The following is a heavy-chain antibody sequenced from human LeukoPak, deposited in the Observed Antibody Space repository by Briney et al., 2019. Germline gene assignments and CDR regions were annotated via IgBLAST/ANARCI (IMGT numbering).Heavy chain of an antibody. CDR2: ISSSSSYI. Sequence: GGSLRLSCAASGFTFSSYSMNWVRQAPGKGPEWVSSISSSSSYIYYADSVKGRFTISRDNSKNTLYLQMNSLRAEDTAVYYCAKDPDCTSGVCYTFFDYWGQGTLVTVSS. CDR3: AKDPDCTSGVCYTFFDY. CDR1: GFTFSSYS. V-gene: IGHV3-21*04. D-gene: IGHD2-8*01. J-gene: IGHJ4*02.